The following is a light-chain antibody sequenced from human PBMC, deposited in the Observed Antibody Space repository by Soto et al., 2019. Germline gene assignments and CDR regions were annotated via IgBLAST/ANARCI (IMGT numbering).Light chain of an antibody. CDR3: QAYDYSLTAFV. J-gene: IGLJ3*02. CDR1: SSDVGGYNY. CDR2: EVS. Sequence: QSALTQPASVSGSPGQSITISCTGTSSDVGGYNYVSWYQQHPGKAPKLMIYEVSNRPSGVPERFSGSKSGTSASLAITGLQAEDEADYCCQAYDYSLTAFVFGGGTKLTVL. V-gene: IGLV2-14*01.